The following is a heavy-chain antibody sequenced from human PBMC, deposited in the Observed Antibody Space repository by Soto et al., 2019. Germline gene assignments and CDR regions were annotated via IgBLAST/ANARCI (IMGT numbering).Heavy chain of an antibody. J-gene: IGHJ4*02. CDR3: ARVGSSSWYSFDY. CDR2: IIPILGIA. V-gene: IGHV1-69*02. D-gene: IGHD6-13*01. CDR1: GGTFSSYT. Sequence: QVQLVQSGAEVKKPGSSVKVSCKASGGTFSSYTISWVRQAPGQGLEWMGRIIPILGIANYAQKFQGRVTITADKSTSTAYLGLSSLRSEDTAVYYCARVGSSSWYSFDYWGQGTLVTVSS.